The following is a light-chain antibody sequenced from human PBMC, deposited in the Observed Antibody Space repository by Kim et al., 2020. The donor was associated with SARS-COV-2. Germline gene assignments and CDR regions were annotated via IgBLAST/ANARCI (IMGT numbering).Light chain of an antibody. CDR1: QSLLNSNGYNY. V-gene: IGKV2-28*01. J-gene: IGKJ4*01. CDR3: MQALHTPLT. CDR2: LGS. Sequence: IVMTQSPLSLPVTPGEPASISCRSSQSLLNSNGYNYLHWYLQKPGQSPQLLIYLGSNRASGVPDRFSGRGSGTDFTLNISGVEAVDVGVYYCMQALHTPLTFGGGTKVDIK.